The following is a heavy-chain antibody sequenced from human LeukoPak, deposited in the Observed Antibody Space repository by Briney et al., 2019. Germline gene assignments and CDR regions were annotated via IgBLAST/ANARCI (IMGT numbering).Heavy chain of an antibody. CDR2: INDSGST. CDR1: GGSFSGYF. Sequence: SETLSLTCAVYGGSFSGYFWSWIRQPPGKGLEWIGEINDSGSTNYNPSLKSRLTVSVDTSKNQFSLKLSSVTAADTAVYYCARRPYYYDSSAYWGSYYYYYMDVWGEGTTVTISS. CDR3: ARRPYYYDSSAYWGSYYYYYMDV. D-gene: IGHD3-22*01. V-gene: IGHV4-34*01. J-gene: IGHJ6*03.